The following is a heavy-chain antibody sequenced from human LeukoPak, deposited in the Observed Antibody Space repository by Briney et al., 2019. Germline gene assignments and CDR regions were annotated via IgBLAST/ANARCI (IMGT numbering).Heavy chain of an antibody. J-gene: IGHJ3*02. Sequence: GESLKISCKGSGYSFTSYWIGWVRQMPGKGLEWMGIIYPGDSDTRYSPSFQGQVTISADKSISTAYLQWSSLKASDTAMYYCARTILRFLEWSRLDAFDIWGQGTMVTVSS. CDR3: ARTILRFLEWSRLDAFDI. D-gene: IGHD3-3*01. V-gene: IGHV5-51*01. CDR1: GYSFTSYW. CDR2: IYPGDSDT.